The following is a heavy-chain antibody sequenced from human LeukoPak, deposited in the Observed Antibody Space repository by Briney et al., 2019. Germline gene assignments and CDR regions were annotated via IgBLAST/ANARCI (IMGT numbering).Heavy chain of an antibody. V-gene: IGHV1-69*04. Sequence: ASVKVSCKASGGTFTSYGINWVRQAPGLGLEWMGRIIPIVGILNYAQRFQGRVTITADNSTNIAYMELSSLRSEDTAIYYCAKVYGNYLVGYYYYYGMDVWGQGTTVTVSS. CDR2: IIPIVGIL. CDR1: GGTFTSYG. CDR3: AKVYGNYLVGYYYYYGMDV. D-gene: IGHD4-11*01. J-gene: IGHJ6*02.